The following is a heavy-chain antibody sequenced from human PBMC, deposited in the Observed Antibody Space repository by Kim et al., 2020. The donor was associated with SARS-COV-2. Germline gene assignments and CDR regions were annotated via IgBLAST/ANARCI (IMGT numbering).Heavy chain of an antibody. V-gene: IGHV3-11*01. D-gene: IGHD3-3*01. Sequence: GGSLRLSCGASKFIFSDFCMSWIRQAPGKGPEWVSYISRSGTVIYYADSIKGRFTISRDNDKNSLYLQMNGLTAEDTAVYYCARDQANNWRRSEFDYWGQGTLVTVSS. CDR2: ISRSGTVI. CDR3: ARDQANNWRRSEFDY. J-gene: IGHJ4*02. CDR1: KFIFSDFC.